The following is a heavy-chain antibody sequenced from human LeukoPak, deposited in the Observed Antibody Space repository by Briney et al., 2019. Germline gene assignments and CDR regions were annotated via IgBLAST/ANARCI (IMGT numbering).Heavy chain of an antibody. D-gene: IGHD3-22*01. CDR2: ISSSSSYI. J-gene: IGHJ4*02. V-gene: IGHV3-21*01. Sequence: PGGSLRLSCAASGFTFSSYSMNWVRQAPGKGLEWVSSISSSSSYIYYADSVKGRFTISRDNAKNSLYLQMNSLRAEDTAVYYCAREKFYDSSGYYRDYFDYWGQGTLVTVSS. CDR3: AREKFYDSSGYYRDYFDY. CDR1: GFTFSSYS.